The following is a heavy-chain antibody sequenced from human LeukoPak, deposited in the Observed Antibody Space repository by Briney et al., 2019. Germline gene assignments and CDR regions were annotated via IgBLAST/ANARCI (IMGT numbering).Heavy chain of an antibody. Sequence: ASVKVSCKASGYNFIVYYIHWLRQAPGHGLEWMGWINPNSGGADYAQKFQGRVTMTRDTSISTAYMALSRLRSDDTAVYYCAKGPPEYCSGGSCHSGRNWIDPWGQGTLVTVSS. CDR3: AKGPPEYCSGGSCHSGRNWIDP. CDR1: GYNFIVYY. D-gene: IGHD2-15*01. J-gene: IGHJ5*02. CDR2: INPNSGGA. V-gene: IGHV1-2*02.